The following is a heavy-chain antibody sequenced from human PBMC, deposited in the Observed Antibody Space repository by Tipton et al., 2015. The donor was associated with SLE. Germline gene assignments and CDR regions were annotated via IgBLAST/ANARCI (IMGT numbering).Heavy chain of an antibody. Sequence: LSLTCAVYGGSFSGYYWSWVRQAPGKGLEWVSYISSSGSTIYYADSVKGRFTISRDNAKNSLYLQMNSLRAEDTAVYYCAREDYGGSFDYWGQGTLVTVSS. CDR2: ISSSGSTI. V-gene: IGHV3-11*04. CDR1: GGSFSGYY. D-gene: IGHD4-23*01. CDR3: AREDYGGSFDY. J-gene: IGHJ4*02.